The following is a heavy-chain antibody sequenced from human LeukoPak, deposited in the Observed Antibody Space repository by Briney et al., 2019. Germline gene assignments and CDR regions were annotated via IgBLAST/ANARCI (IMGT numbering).Heavy chain of an antibody. V-gene: IGHV4-39*01. Sequence: SETLSLTCTISGGSVSSSSYYWGWIRQPPGKGLEWIGTIYYSGNTYYNPSLKSRVTISVDTSKNQFSLKLNSVTAADTAVYYCARGSIAAAPDYWGQGTLVTVSS. CDR2: IYYSGNT. CDR1: GGSVSSSSYY. CDR3: ARGSIAAAPDY. J-gene: IGHJ4*02. D-gene: IGHD6-13*01.